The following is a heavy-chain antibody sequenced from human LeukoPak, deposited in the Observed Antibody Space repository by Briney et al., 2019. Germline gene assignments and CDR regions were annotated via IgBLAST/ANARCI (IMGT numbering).Heavy chain of an antibody. CDR2: INHSGST. CDR1: GGSFSGYY. CDR3: ARDLLTVTTPYFDY. Sequence: PSETLSLTCAVYGGSFSGYYWSWIRQPPGKGLEWIGEINHSGSTNYNPSLKSRVTISVDTSKNQFSLKLSSVTAADTAVYYCARDLLTVTTPYFDYWGQGTLVTVSS. V-gene: IGHV4-34*01. J-gene: IGHJ4*02. D-gene: IGHD4-17*01.